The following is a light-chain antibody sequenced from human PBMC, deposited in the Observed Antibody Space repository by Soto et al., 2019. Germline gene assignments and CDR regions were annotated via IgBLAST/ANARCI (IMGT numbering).Light chain of an antibody. Sequence: DIQMTQSPSSLSASVGDRVTITCRASQSISSYLNWYQQKPGKAPKLLIHAASSLQSGVPSRFSGSGSGTDFTLTISSLQPEDFATYYCQQSYSTPIKFGQGTKVDIK. CDR1: QSISSY. CDR3: QQSYSTPIK. V-gene: IGKV1-39*01. J-gene: IGKJ1*01. CDR2: AAS.